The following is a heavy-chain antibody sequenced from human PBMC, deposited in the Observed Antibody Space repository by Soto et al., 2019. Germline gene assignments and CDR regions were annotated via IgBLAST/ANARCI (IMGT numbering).Heavy chain of an antibody. CDR1: GFTFSSYS. V-gene: IGHV3-48*01. CDR3: ARDGYCSSTSCPPLYYYYYMDV. D-gene: IGHD2-2*03. J-gene: IGHJ6*03. Sequence: GGSLRLSCAASGFTFSSYSMNWVRQAPGKGLEWVSYISSSSSTIYYADSVKGRFTISRDNAKNSLYLQMNSLRAEDTAVYYCARDGYCSSTSCPPLYYYYYMDVWGKGTTVTVSS. CDR2: ISSSSSTI.